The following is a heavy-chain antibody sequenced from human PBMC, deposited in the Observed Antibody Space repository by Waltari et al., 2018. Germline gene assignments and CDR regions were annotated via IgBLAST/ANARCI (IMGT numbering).Heavy chain of an antibody. D-gene: IGHD2-8*01. V-gene: IGHV1-69*08. CDR2: IIPIFGTA. CDR3: AREEGNGPRPPTPWYFDL. CDR1: GGPFSSYA. J-gene: IGHJ2*01. Sequence: QVPLVQSGAEVKKPGSSVKVSCKASGGPFSSYAISWVRQAPGQGLEWMGRIIPIFGTANYAQKFQGRVTITADKSTSTAYMELSSLRSEDTAVYYCAREEGNGPRPPTPWYFDLWGRGTLVTVSS.